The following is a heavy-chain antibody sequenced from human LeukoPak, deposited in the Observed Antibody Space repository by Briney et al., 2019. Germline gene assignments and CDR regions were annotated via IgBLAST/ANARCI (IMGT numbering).Heavy chain of an antibody. CDR1: GYTFIGYY. J-gene: IGHJ3*02. CDR3: ARARPGHDAFDI. CDR2: MNPNSGNT. Sequence: ASVKVSCKASGYTFIGYYMHWVRQAPGQGLEWMGWMNPNSGNTGYAQKFQGRVTITRNTSISTAYMELSSLRSEDTAVYYCARARPGHDAFDIWGQGTMVTVSS. V-gene: IGHV1-8*03.